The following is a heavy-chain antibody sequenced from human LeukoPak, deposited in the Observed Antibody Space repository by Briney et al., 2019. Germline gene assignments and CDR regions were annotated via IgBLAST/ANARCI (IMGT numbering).Heavy chain of an antibody. CDR2: MYYSGSS. CDR1: GFTVSSYY. D-gene: IGHD5-12*01. V-gene: IGHV4-39*01. CDR3: ARQYSGYLRNWFDP. Sequence: GSLRLSCAASGFTVSSYYWGWIRQPPGKGLEWIGSMYYSGSSYYNPSLKSRVTISVDTSKNQFSLKLSSVTAADTAVYYCARQYSGYLRNWFDPWGQGTLVTVSS. J-gene: IGHJ5*02.